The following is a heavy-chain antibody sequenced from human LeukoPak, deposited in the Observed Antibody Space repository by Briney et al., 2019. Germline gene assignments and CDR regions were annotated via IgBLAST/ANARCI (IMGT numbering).Heavy chain of an antibody. Sequence: SQTLSLTCTVSGGTINSCGYYWSWIRQHPGKGLEWIGYIYYSVSTYYNPSLKSRISISMYTFKNKFSLKLSSATAAATALYYCTLTTINYFHYWGQGILVTVSS. D-gene: IGHD2-21*02. CDR2: IYYSVST. J-gene: IGHJ4*02. CDR3: TLTTINYFHY. V-gene: IGHV4-31*03. CDR1: GGTINSCGYY.